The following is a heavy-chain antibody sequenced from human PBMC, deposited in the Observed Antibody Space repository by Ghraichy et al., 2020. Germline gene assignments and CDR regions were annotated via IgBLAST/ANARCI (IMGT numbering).Heavy chain of an antibody. V-gene: IGHV3-23*01. D-gene: IGHD1-26*01. J-gene: IGHJ4*02. CDR1: EFTFSSYA. CDR3: ARRGGSDGWGFFDY. Sequence: LSLTCAASEFTFSSYAMTWVRQAPGKGLEWVSTFSHVDHNTYHAGSVQGRFTISRDSSKNTLYLQMNSLRVEDTATYYCARRGGSDGWGFFDYWGQGARVTVSS. CDR2: FSHVDHNT.